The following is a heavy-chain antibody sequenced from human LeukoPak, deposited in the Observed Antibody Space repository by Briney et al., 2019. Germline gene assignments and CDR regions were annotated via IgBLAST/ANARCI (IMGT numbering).Heavy chain of an antibody. CDR3: ASPGGSSGFLDAFDI. Sequence: SETLSLTCAVYGGSFSGYYWSWIRQPPGKGLEWIGEINHSGSTNYNPSLKSRVTISADTSKNQFSLKLSSVTAADTAVYYCASPGGSSGFLDAFDIWAKGQWSPSLQ. V-gene: IGHV4-34*01. J-gene: IGHJ3*02. CDR2: INHSGST. CDR1: GGSFSGYY. D-gene: IGHD3-22*01.